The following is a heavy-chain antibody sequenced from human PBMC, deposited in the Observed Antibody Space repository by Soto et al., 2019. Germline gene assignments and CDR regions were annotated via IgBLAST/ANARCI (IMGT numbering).Heavy chain of an antibody. D-gene: IGHD3-22*01. V-gene: IGHV4-31*03. CDR2: IYYSGST. CDR3: ARDLTGYYDSSGYYYTHYFDY. J-gene: IGHJ4*02. Sequence: LSLTCTVSGGSISSGGYYWSWIRQHPGKGLEWIGYIYYSGSTYYNPSLKSRVTISVDTSKNQFSLKLSSVTAADTAVYYCARDLTGYYDSSGYYYTHYFDYWGQGTLVTVSS. CDR1: GGSISSGGYY.